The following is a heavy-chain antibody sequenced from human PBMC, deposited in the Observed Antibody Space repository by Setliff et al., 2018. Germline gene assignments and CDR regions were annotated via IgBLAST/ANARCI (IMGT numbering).Heavy chain of an antibody. CDR3: ITDGRGHPWGH. V-gene: IGHV3-15*07. CDR1: GFTFSNAW. Sequence: LRLSCAASGFTFSNAWMNWVRQAPGKGLEWVGRIKSKTDGGTTDYAAPVKGRFTISRDDSKNTLYLQMNSLKVEDTAVYHCITDGRGHPWGHWGQGTLVTVSS. D-gene: IGHD7-27*01. J-gene: IGHJ4*02. CDR2: IKSKTDGGTT.